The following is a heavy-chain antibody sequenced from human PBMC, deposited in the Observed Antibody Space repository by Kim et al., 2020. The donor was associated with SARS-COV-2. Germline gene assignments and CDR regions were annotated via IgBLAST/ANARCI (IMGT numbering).Heavy chain of an antibody. J-gene: IGHJ6*02. V-gene: IGHV1-69*02. D-gene: IGHD3-10*01. CDR3: ASYGSGYDGMDV. Sequence: NCAQKCQGRVTLTADKSTSTAYMELSSLRSEDTAVYYCASYGSGYDGMDVWGQGTTVTVSS.